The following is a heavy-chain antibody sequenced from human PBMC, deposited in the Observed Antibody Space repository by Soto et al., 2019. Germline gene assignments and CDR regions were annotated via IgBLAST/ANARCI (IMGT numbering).Heavy chain of an antibody. J-gene: IGHJ4*02. CDR3: KKAGAIDY. CDR1: SVSNAW. CDR2: IKSKTDGGTT. V-gene: IGHV3-15*07. Sequence: SVSNAWMNWVRPAPGKGLEWVGRIKSKTDGGTTDYAAPVKGRFTISRDDSKNTLYLQMNSLKTEDTAVYYCKKAGAIDYWGQGTLVTVSS.